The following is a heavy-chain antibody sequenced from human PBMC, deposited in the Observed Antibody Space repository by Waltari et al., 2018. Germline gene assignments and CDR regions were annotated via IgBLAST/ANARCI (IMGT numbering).Heavy chain of an antibody. CDR3: ARGRGYDSSGLPRRSY. CDR2: INHSGST. Sequence: QVQLQQWGAGLLKPSETLSLTCAVYGGSFSGYYWSWIRQPPGKGLEWIGEINHSGSTNYNPSLNSRVTISVDTSKNQFSLKLSSVTAADTAVYYCARGRGYDSSGLPRRSYWGQGTLVTVSS. V-gene: IGHV4-34*01. J-gene: IGHJ4*02. CDR1: GGSFSGYY. D-gene: IGHD3-22*01.